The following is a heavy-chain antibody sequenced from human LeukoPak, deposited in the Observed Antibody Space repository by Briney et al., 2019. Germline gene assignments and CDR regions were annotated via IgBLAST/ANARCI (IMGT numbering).Heavy chain of an antibody. J-gene: IGHJ4*02. Sequence: GGSLRLSCAASGFTFSTYAMSWVRQAPGEGLGWVSTISSSGGSTYYADSVKGRFTISRDNSKNTLYLQMNGLRTEDTAVYYCAKDFYSGSFNFDYWGQGTLVTVSS. CDR3: AKDFYSGSFNFDY. V-gene: IGHV3-23*01. CDR1: GFTFSTYA. D-gene: IGHD1-26*01. CDR2: ISSSGGST.